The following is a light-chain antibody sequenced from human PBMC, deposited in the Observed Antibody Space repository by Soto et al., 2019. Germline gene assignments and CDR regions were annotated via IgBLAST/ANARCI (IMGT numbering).Light chain of an antibody. J-gene: IGKJ5*01. V-gene: IGKV3-20*01. Sequence: EIVLPQSQGTLSVSPGAGSTLSCRASQSLSSYLAWYQQNPGQAPRLLIYDASNRATGIPARFSGSGSGTDFTLTISRLEPEDFAVYYCQQYSSSITVGKGTRLEIK. CDR1: QSLSSY. CDR3: QQYSSSIT. CDR2: DAS.